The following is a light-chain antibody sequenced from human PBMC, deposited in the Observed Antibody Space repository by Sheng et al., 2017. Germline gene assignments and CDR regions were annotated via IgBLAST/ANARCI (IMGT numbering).Light chain of an antibody. J-gene: IGKJ2*01. CDR2: GAS. CDR1: QNVDND. V-gene: IGKV3-20*01. Sequence: EVVMTQSPATLSVSPGERAILSCRASQNVDNDLAWYQQKPGQAPRLLISGASTRATGVPDRFSGSGAGTDFTLTISRLEPEDFAVYYCQQYGTSPHTFGQGTKLEIK. CDR3: QQYGTSPHT.